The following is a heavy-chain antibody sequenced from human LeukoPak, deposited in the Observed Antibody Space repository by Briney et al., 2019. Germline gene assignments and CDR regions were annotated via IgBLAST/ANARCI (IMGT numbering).Heavy chain of an antibody. J-gene: IGHJ4*02. D-gene: IGHD5-18*01. CDR3: ARYGYSYGQYYFDY. CDR1: GGSISSYY. CDR2: IYYSGTT. Sequence: SETLSLTCTVSGGSISSYYWSWIRQPPGRGLEWIGYIYYSGTTNYNPSLKSRVTISVDTSNNQFSLKLTSVTAAGTAVYYCARYGYSYGQYYFDYWGQGTLVTVSS. V-gene: IGHV4-59*01.